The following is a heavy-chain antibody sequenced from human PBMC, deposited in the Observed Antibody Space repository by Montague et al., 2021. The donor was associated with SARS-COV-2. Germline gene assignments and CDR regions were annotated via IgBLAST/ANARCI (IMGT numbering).Heavy chain of an antibody. CDR1: GDSISSSSYY. CDR2: IHNRGNT. Sequence: SETLSLTCTVSGDSISSSSYYWGWIRQPPGKGLEWIGSIHNRGNTYNNPSLRSRVSISVDTSKNQFSLTVRSVTAADTGLFYCVRVTHARSAGHYYVDVWGKGTTVTV. CDR3: VRVTHARSAGHYYVDV. D-gene: IGHD4-11*01. J-gene: IGHJ6*03. V-gene: IGHV4-39*01.